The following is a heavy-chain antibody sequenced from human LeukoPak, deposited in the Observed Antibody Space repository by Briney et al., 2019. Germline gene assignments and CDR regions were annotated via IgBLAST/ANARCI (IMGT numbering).Heavy chain of an antibody. D-gene: IGHD2-15*01. CDR1: GFTFSIHW. CDR3: AKVEGYCSDGSCYNFDS. Sequence: GGSLRLSCAASGFTFSIHWMHGVRQAPGRGLVWVSRINGAGRSTSYADSVKGRFTISRDNSKNTLYLQMNSLRAEDTAVYYCAKVEGYCSDGSCYNFDSWGQGTLVTVSS. J-gene: IGHJ4*02. V-gene: IGHV3-74*01. CDR2: INGAGRST.